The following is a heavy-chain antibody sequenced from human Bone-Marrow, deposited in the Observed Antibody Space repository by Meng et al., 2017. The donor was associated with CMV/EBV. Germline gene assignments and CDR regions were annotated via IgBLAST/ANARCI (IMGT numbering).Heavy chain of an antibody. CDR2: ISDAGYST. V-gene: IGHV3-23*01. CDR3: AKDASHMYYYDSSGYRGPYYFDY. CDR1: GFTFTSYA. Sequence: GESLKISCAASGFTFTSYAMSWVRQAPGKGLEWVSSISDAGYSTYYAASVKGRFTISRDNSKNTLYLQMNSLRAEDTAVYYCAKDASHMYYYDSSGYRGPYYFDYWGQGTLGTVS. D-gene: IGHD3-22*01. J-gene: IGHJ4*02.